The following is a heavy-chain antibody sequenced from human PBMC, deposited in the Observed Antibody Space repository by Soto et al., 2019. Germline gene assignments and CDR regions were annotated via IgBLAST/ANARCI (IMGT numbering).Heavy chain of an antibody. CDR1: GWTFSSYA. V-gene: IGHV1-69*13. D-gene: IGHD3-9*01. J-gene: IGHJ6*02. Sequence: SVKVSCKACGWTFSSYAISWVRQAPGQGLEWMGGIIPIFGTANYAQKFQGRVTITADESTSTAYMELSSLRSEDTAVYYCARGGQRYLDLVKGKENYYYYGMDVWGQGTTVTVSS. CDR2: IIPIFGTA. CDR3: ARGGQRYLDLVKGKENYYYYGMDV.